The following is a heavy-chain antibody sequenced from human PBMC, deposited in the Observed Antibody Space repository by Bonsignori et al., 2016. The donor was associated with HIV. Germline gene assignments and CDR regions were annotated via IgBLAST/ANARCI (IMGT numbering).Heavy chain of an antibody. D-gene: IGHD3-9*01. J-gene: IGHJ3*01. V-gene: IGHV3-23*01. CDR3: AKDGSDFDSFDV. Sequence: WIRQPPGKGLEWVSRIVSRVSSTFYADSVEGRFTISTDNAKNTLYLEMNSLRAEDTAVYYCAKDGSDFDSFDVWGQGTMVTVSS. CDR2: IVSRVSST.